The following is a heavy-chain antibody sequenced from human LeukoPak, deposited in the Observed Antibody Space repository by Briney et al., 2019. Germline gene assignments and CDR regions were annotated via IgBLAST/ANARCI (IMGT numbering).Heavy chain of an antibody. CDR3: ARRRGSGNYALGL. D-gene: IGHD3-10*01. CDR2: IIPVLTLT. Sequence: SVKVSCKAPEGTLSSYALSWVRQAPGQGLDWMGRIIPVLTLTNYAPKFQDRLSIIADKATSTAYMELTNLTSADTAVYFCARRRGSGNYALGLWGQGTLVTVSS. CDR1: EGTLSSYA. J-gene: IGHJ4*02. V-gene: IGHV1-69*04.